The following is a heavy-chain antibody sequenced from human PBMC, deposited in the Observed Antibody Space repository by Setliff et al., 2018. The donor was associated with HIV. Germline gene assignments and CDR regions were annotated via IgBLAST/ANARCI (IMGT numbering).Heavy chain of an antibody. CDR2: IIPIFHSA. V-gene: IGHV1-69*13. CDR1: GDTFNRFA. J-gene: IGHJ6*03. CDR3: ARTREIHYYCYMDV. Sequence: SVKVSCKASGDTFNRFAFNWVRQAPGQGLEWLGGIIPIFHSANYAPRFQGRVTITADESTNTTYMELSSLRSEDTAVYFCARTREIHYYCYMDVWGGGTTVTV.